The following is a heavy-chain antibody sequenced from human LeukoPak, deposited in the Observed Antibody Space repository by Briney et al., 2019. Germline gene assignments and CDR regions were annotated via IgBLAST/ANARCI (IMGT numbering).Heavy chain of an antibody. CDR2: VYHSRSA. CDR1: GYSLSRGSY. V-gene: IGHV4-38-2*01. D-gene: IGHD5-24*01. Sequence: SETLSLTCAVSGYSLSRGSYWAWIRQPPGKGLEWIGSVYHSRSAYYNPSLKSRVTISVDTSKNQFSLKLTSVTAADTAVYYCAVGLHSGQFAFDIWGQGTMVTVSS. CDR3: AVGLHSGQFAFDI. J-gene: IGHJ3*02.